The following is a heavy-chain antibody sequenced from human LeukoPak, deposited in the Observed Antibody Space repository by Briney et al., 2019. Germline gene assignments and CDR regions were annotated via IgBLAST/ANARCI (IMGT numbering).Heavy chain of an antibody. Sequence: PGGSLRLSCAASRFTFSSYSMNWVRQAPGKGLDWVSSISSSSSYIYYADSVKGRFTISRDNAKNSLYLQMNSLRAEDMAVYYCARDAARGNFDYWGQGTLVTVSS. CDR2: ISSSSSYI. CDR3: ARDAARGNFDY. J-gene: IGHJ4*02. V-gene: IGHV3-21*01. CDR1: RFTFSSYS. D-gene: IGHD3-10*01.